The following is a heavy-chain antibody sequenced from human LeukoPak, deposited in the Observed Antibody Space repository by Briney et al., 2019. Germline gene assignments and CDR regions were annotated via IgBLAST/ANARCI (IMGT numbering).Heavy chain of an antibody. V-gene: IGHV3-23*01. CDR2: ISGSGDRT. D-gene: IGHD3-10*01. Sequence: GGSLRLSCAASGFTFDDYGMSWVRQAPGKGLEWVSTISGSGDRTYYADSVKGRFTISRDNSKNTLFLHMSSLRAEDTAVYSCAKGYYGSGSYGWFDYWGQGTLVTVSS. CDR3: AKGYYGSGSYGWFDY. CDR1: GFTFDDYG. J-gene: IGHJ4*02.